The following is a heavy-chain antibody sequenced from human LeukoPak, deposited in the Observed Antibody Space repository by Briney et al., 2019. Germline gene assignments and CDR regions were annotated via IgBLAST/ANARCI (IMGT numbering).Heavy chain of an antibody. CDR3: ARGIAAAGTPYYDY. CDR1: GFTFSSNY. CDR2: IYSGGST. Sequence: GGSLRLSCAASGFTFSSNYMSWVRQAPGKGLEWVSVIYSGGSTYYADSVTGRFTISRDNSKNTLYLQMNSLRAEDTAVYYCARGIAAAGTPYYDYWGQGTLVTVSS. D-gene: IGHD6-13*01. V-gene: IGHV3-53*01. J-gene: IGHJ4*02.